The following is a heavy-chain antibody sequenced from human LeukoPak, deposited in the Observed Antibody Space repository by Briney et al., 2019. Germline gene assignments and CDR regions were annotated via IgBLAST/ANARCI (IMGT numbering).Heavy chain of an antibody. V-gene: IGHV1-69*06. Sequence: ASVKVSCKASGGTFNTYAINWVRQAPGQGLEWMGGNVPIFGTANYAQKFQGRVTITADKSTSTAYMELSSLRSEDTAVYYCGADLTMVRGVPRWFDPWGQGTLVTVSS. D-gene: IGHD3-10*01. CDR1: GGTFNTYA. CDR3: GADLTMVRGVPRWFDP. CDR2: NVPIFGTA. J-gene: IGHJ5*02.